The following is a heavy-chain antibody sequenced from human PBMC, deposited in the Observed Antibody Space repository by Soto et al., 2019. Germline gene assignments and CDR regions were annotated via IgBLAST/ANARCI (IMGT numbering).Heavy chain of an antibody. CDR1: GFTFGDYA. CDR3: TREVKTTVTTEAVDY. V-gene: IGHV3-49*03. Sequence: GGSLRLSCTASGFTFGDYAMSWFLQAPGKGLEWVGFIRSKAYGGTTEYAASVKGRFTISRDDSKSIAYLQMNSLKTEDTAVYYCTREVKTTVTTEAVDYWGQGTLVTVSS. J-gene: IGHJ4*02. CDR2: IRSKAYGGTT. D-gene: IGHD4-17*01.